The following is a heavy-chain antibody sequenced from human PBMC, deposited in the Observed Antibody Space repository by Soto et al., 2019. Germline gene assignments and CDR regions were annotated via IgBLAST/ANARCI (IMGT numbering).Heavy chain of an antibody. CDR3: ARGRNVLRVLGWSRVLGSFDY. J-gene: IGHJ4*02. V-gene: IGHV4-31*03. Sequence: PSETLSLTCTVSGGSISSGGYYWSWIRQHPGKGLEWIGYIYYSGSTYYNPSLKSRVTISVDTSKNQFSLKLSSVTAADTAVYYCARGRNVLRVLGWSRVLGSFDYWGQGTLVTLSS. CDR2: IYYSGST. CDR1: GGSISSGGYY. D-gene: IGHD3-3*01.